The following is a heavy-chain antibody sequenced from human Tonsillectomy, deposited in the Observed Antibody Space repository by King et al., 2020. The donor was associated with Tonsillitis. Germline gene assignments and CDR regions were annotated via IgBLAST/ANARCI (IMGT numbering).Heavy chain of an antibody. Sequence: QLVQSGPEVKKPGTSVKVSCKASGFTFTSSAMQWVRQARGQRLEWIGWIVVGSGNTNYAQKFQERVTITRDMSTSTAYTELSSLRSEDTAVYYCAADPYCSSTSCYVPYWGQGTLVTVSS. D-gene: IGHD2-2*01. CDR1: GFTFTSSA. CDR3: AADPYCSSTSCYVPY. CDR2: IVVGSGNT. J-gene: IGHJ4*02. V-gene: IGHV1-58*02.